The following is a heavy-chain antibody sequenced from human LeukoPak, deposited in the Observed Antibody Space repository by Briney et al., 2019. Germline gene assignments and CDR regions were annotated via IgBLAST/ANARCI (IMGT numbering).Heavy chain of an antibody. Sequence: HPGGSLRLSCSASGFTFSSYAMYWVRQAPGKGLEYVSTISSNGGSTYYADSVKGRFTISRDNSKNTLYLQMSSLRAEDTAVYYCVKDYYDSSGYYGDAFDIWGQGTMVTVSS. CDR1: GFTFSSYA. CDR2: ISSNGGST. V-gene: IGHV3-64D*09. D-gene: IGHD3-22*01. J-gene: IGHJ3*02. CDR3: VKDYYDSSGYYGDAFDI.